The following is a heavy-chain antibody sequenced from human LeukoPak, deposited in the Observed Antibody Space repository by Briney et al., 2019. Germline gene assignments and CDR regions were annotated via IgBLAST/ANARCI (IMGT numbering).Heavy chain of an antibody. CDR3: ATNNWNDVEEEYYFDY. Sequence: GGSLRLSCAASGFTFSSYAMSWVRQAPGKGLEWVSAISGSGGSTYYADSVKGRFTISRDNSKNTLYLQMNSLRAEDTAVYYCATNNWNDVEEEYYFDYWGQGTLVTVSS. D-gene: IGHD1-1*01. CDR2: ISGSGGST. CDR1: GFTFSSYA. J-gene: IGHJ4*02. V-gene: IGHV3-23*01.